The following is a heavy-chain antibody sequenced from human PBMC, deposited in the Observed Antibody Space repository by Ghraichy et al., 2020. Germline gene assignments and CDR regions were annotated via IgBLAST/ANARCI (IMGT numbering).Heavy chain of an antibody. D-gene: IGHD2-15*01. CDR2: IYYSGST. CDR3: ARGGSAVVAATFIVAWFDP. V-gene: IGHV4-59*01. J-gene: IGHJ5*02. CDR1: GGSISSYY. Sequence: SETLSLTCTVSGGSISSYYWSWIRQPPGKGLEWIGYIYYSGSTNYNPSLKSRVTISVDTSKNQFSLKLSSVTAADTAVYYCARGGSAVVAATFIVAWFDPWGQGTLVTVSS.